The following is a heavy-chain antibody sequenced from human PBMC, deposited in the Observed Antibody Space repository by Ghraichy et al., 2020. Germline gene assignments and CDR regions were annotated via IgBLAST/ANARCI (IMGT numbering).Heavy chain of an antibody. V-gene: IGHV3-23*01. CDR3: AKVAIGWASKSYCFDH. CDR2: IVNSGDDT. D-gene: IGHD1-26*01. CDR1: GFTFSNYD. Sequence: GGSLRLSCAASGFTFSNYDMTWVRQAPGKGLEWVSNIVNSGDDTTYADSVKGRFTIFRDNSKNMLYLQMKRLRVEDTAVYYCAKVAIGWASKSYCFDHWGQGPQVTVSS. J-gene: IGHJ4*02.